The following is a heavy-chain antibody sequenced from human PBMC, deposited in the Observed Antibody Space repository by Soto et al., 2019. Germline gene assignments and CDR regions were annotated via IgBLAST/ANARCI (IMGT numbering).Heavy chain of an antibody. J-gene: IGHJ5*02. V-gene: IGHV4-38-2*01. CDR3: ARHIGFSESSASLCP. Sequence: SETLSLTCAVSGYSISSDYYWGWIRQPPGKGLEWIGSIYHSGNTYYNPSLKSRVTISVDTAKNHFSLKLSSVTAADTAIYYCARHIGFSESSASLCPWGQGSLVTVSS. CDR1: GYSISSDYY. D-gene: IGHD3-16*02. CDR2: IYHSGNT.